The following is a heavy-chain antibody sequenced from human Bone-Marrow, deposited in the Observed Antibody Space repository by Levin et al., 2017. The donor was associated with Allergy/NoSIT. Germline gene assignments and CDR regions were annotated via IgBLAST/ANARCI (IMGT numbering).Heavy chain of an antibody. J-gene: IGHJ4*02. CDR1: GGSIRSYY. CDR3: ATTMVRGDKYDY. V-gene: IGHV4-59*01. CDR2: VYHSGST. D-gene: IGHD3-10*01. Sequence: SPTLSLPCSVSGGSIRSYYWSWIRQSPGKGLEWIGHVYHSGSTTYNPSFKGRVTISADMSKNQFSLTLTSVTAADTAVYYCATTMVRGDKYDYWGQGTLVIVSA.